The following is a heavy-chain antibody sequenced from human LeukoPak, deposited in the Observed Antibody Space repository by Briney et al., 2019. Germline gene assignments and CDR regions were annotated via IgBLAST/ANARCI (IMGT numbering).Heavy chain of an antibody. V-gene: IGHV1-69*13. CDR1: GGTFSSYA. J-gene: IGHJ5*02. CDR2: IIPIFGTA. Sequence: SVKVSCKASGGTFSSYAISWVRQAPGQGLEWMGGIIPIFGTANYAQKFQGRVTITADESTSTAYMELSSLRSEDTAVYYCARGVTALGPWFDPWGQGTLVIVSS. CDR3: ARGVTALGPWFDP. D-gene: IGHD4-23*01.